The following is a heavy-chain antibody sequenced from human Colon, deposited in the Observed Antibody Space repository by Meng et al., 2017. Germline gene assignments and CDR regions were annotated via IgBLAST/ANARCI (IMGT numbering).Heavy chain of an antibody. D-gene: IGHD5-24*01. J-gene: IGHJ5*02. V-gene: IGHV4-4*02. CDR2: IHHGGST. Sequence: VPRQGAGPGRVTPAGSLSPTCVVSGASGSSSNWWTWVRQPPGKGLEWIGEIHHGGSTNYNPSLKSRVTISIDKSKNQFSLTLNSLTAADTAVYYCARKFTIRGPGANWLDPWGQGTLVTVSS. CDR1: GASGSSSNW. CDR3: ARKFTIRGPGANWLDP.